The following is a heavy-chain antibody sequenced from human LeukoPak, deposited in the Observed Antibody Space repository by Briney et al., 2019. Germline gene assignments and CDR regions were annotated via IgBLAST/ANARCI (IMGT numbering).Heavy chain of an antibody. CDR3: ARGGTTGPHMYGMDV. CDR1: GGFFSDFY. J-gene: IGHJ6*02. V-gene: IGHV4-34*01. CDR2: INHSGSI. Sequence: SETLSLTCAVYGGFFSDFYWSWVRQPPGRGLEWIGEINHSGSINYSPSLKSRVTISVDTPKNQFPLKLSSVTAADTAVYYCARGGTTGPHMYGMDVWGQGTTVTVSS. D-gene: IGHD1-1*01.